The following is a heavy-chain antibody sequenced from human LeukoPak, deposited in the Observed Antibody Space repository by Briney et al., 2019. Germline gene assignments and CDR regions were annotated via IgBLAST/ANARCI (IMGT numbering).Heavy chain of an antibody. V-gene: IGHV3-30*03. D-gene: IGHD6-13*01. CDR2: ISYDGSNK. J-gene: IGHJ4*02. CDR3: ARGDGAAADRVDY. CDR1: GFTFSSYG. Sequence: GGSLRLSCAASGFTFSSYGMHWVRQAPGKGLEWVAVISYDGSNKYYADSVKGRFTISRDNSKNTLYLQMNSLRAEDTAVYYCARGDGAAADRVDYWGQGTLVTVSS.